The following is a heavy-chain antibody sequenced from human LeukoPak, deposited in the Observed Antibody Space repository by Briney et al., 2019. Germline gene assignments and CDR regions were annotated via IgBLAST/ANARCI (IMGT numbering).Heavy chain of an antibody. Sequence: GASVKVSCKASGYTFTSYGISWVRQAPGQGLEWMGIINPSDGDTTYARNFQGRVTMTSDTSTSTVYMELSSLRSEDTAVYYCARVKGLYDFWSGYRGAEGNDAFDIWGQGTMVTVSS. CDR3: ARVKGLYDFWSGYRGAEGNDAFDI. CDR1: GYTFTSYG. V-gene: IGHV1-46*01. D-gene: IGHD3-3*01. J-gene: IGHJ3*02. CDR2: INPSDGDT.